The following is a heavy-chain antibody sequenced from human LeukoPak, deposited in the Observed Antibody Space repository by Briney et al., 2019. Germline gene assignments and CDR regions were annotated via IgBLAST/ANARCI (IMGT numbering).Heavy chain of an antibody. CDR1: GFTFDDYA. CDR3: ARDRGGYWFDP. CDR2: ISSSSSGI. D-gene: IGHD1-26*01. V-gene: IGHV3-48*04. Sequence: GGSLRLSCAASGFTFDDYAMHWVRQAPGKGLEWVSYISSSSSGIDYADSVKGRFTISRDNAKNSLYLQMNSLRAEDTAIYYCARDRGGYWFDPWGQGTLVTVSS. J-gene: IGHJ5*02.